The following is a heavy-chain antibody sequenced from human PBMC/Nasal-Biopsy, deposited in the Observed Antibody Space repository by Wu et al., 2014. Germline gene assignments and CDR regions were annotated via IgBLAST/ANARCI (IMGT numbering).Heavy chain of an antibody. D-gene: IGHD1-26*01. V-gene: IGHV1-18*01. Sequence: VSCKTSGYIFSNHGINWVRQAPGQGLEWMGWISAYNGNTDYAQKSQGRVTMTTDTSTSTAYMELMGLKSDDTAVYYCARGSGATAAAPFDSWGQGTLVTVSS. CDR2: ISAYNGNT. CDR3: ARGSGATAAAPFDS. CDR1: GYIFSNHG. J-gene: IGHJ4*02.